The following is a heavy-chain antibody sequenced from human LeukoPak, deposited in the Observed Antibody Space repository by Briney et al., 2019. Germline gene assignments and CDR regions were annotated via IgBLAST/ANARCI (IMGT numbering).Heavy chain of an antibody. J-gene: IGHJ6*04. CDR2: IYYSGSN. CDR1: GGSISSGDYY. D-gene: IGHD3-10*01. Sequence: SETLSLTCTVSGGSISSGDYYWSWLRQPPGKGLEWIGYIYYSGSNYYNPSLKSRVTISVDTSKNRFSLKLSSVTAADTAVYYCARVEMVRGVIINYYYGMDVWGKGTTVTVSS. V-gene: IGHV4-30-4*01. CDR3: ARVEMVRGVIINYYYGMDV.